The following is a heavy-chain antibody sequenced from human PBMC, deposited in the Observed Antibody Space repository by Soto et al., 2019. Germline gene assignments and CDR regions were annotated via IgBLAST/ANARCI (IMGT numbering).Heavy chain of an antibody. CDR1: GYTFTSYA. Sequence: ASVRVSCKASGYTFTSYAMHWVRQAPGQRLEWMGWINAGNGNTKYSQKFQGRVTITRDTSASTAYMELSSLRSEDTAVYYCARDLLGFWSGTQYYFDYWGQGTLVTVSS. CDR2: INAGNGNT. J-gene: IGHJ4*02. V-gene: IGHV1-3*01. CDR3: ARDLLGFWSGTQYYFDY. D-gene: IGHD3-3*01.